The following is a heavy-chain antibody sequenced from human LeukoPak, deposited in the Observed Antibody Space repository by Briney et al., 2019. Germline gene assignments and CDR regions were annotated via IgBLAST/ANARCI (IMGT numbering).Heavy chain of an antibody. V-gene: IGHV3-23*01. D-gene: IGHD5-24*01. CDR2: ISGSGGST. CDR3: AKGALEMATIYYGMDV. CDR1: GFTFSSYA. J-gene: IGHJ6*02. Sequence: GGSLRLSCAASGFTFSSYAMSWVRQAPGKGLEWVSAISGSGGSTYYADSVKGRFTISRDNAKNSLYLQMNSLRAEDTALYYCAKGALEMATIYYGMDVWGQGTTVTVSS.